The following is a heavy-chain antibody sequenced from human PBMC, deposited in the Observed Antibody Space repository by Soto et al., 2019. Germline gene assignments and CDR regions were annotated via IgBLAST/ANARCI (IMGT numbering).Heavy chain of an antibody. J-gene: IGHJ4*02. D-gene: IGHD6-19*01. Sequence: PGGSLRLSCAASGFIFGTYTMNWVRQAPGKGLEWVSSISNSGTYVTYADTVKGRFTISRDNDKNSLFLQMNSLGADDTAVYYCATARAQWLEGSRADYWGQGTLVTVSS. V-gene: IGHV3-21*06. CDR2: ISNSGTYV. CDR1: GFIFGTYT. CDR3: ATARAQWLEGSRADY.